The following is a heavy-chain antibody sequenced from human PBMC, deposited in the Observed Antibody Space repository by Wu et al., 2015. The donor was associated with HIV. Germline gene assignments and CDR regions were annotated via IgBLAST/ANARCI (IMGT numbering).Heavy chain of an antibody. V-gene: IGHV1-46*01. CDR3: ARDRELAVAANEDAFDI. D-gene: IGHD6-19*01. Sequence: QVQLVQSGAEMKKPGASVKVSCTASGYTFTSYYMHWVRQAPGQGLEWMGIINPSGGSTSYAQKFQGRVTMTRDTSTSTVYMELSSLRSEDTAVYYCARDRELAVAANEDAFDIWGQGTMVTVSS. J-gene: IGHJ3*02. CDR2: INPSGGST. CDR1: GYTFTSYY.